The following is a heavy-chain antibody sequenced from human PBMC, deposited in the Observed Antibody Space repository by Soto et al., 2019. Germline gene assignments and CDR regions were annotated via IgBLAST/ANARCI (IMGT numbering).Heavy chain of an antibody. V-gene: IGHV1-69*08. Sequence: QVQLVQSGAEVKKPGSSVRVSCKASGTIFSSYTISWVRQAPGQGLEWMGRIIPILGETNSAQKFQDRVTLTADNSTNTAYMELNSLRLEDTAVYYCARVLGGRMDDCGQATTVTVSS. CDR1: GTIFSSYT. CDR2: IIPILGET. J-gene: IGHJ6*02. CDR3: ARVLGGRMDD.